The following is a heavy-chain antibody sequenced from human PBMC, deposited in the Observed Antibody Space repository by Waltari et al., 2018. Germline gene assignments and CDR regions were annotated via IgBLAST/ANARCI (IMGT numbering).Heavy chain of an antibody. CDR2: IILSVGIA. D-gene: IGHD3-3*01. CDR3: AGGGYDFWSGSFDY. V-gene: IGHV1-69*10. CDR1: GGTFSSYA. Sequence: QVQLVQSGAEVKKPGSSVKVSCKASGGTFSSYAISWVRQAPGPGLEWMGGIILSVGIANDDQKFQSRGTITAGKSTSTAYMELSSVRSEDTAVYFCAGGGYDFWSGSFDYWGQGTLVTVSS. J-gene: IGHJ4*02.